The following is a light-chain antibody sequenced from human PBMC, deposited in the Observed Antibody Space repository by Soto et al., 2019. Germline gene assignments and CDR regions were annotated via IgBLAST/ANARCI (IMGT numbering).Light chain of an antibody. Sequence: DIVMTQSPLSLPVTPGEPASICCRSSQSLLHSNGYNYLDWYLQKPGQSPQLLIYLGSNRASGVPDRFSGSGSGTDFTLKISRVEAEDVGVYYCMQALQTPLTFGPGTKVDIK. J-gene: IGKJ3*01. CDR1: QSLLHSNGYNY. V-gene: IGKV2-28*01. CDR3: MQALQTPLT. CDR2: LGS.